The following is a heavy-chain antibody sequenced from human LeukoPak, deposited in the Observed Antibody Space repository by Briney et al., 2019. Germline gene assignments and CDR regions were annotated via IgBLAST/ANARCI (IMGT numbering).Heavy chain of an antibody. V-gene: IGHV1-18*01. CDR3: ARFVDYDSSGPTYYFDY. J-gene: IGHJ4*02. Sequence: GASVKVSCKASGYTFTSYGISWVRQAPGQGLEWMGWISAYNGNTNYAQKLQGRVTMTTDTSTSTAYMELRSLRSDDTAVYYCARFVDYDSSGPTYYFDYWGQGTLVTVSS. D-gene: IGHD3-22*01. CDR1: GYTFTSYG. CDR2: ISAYNGNT.